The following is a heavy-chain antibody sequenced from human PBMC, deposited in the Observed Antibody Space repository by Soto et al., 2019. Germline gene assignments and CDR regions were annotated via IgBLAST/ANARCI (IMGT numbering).Heavy chain of an antibody. V-gene: IGHV6-1*01. D-gene: IGHD6-19*01. CDR2: TYYRSKWYN. J-gene: IGHJ6*02. Sequence: SQTLSLTCAISGDSVSSNSAAWNWIRQSPSRDLEWLGRTYYRSKWYNDYAVSVKSRITINPDTSKNQFSLQLNSVTPEDTAVYYCARDRYSSGWYEYYGMDVWGQGTTVTVSS. CDR1: GDSVSSNSAA. CDR3: ARDRYSSGWYEYYGMDV.